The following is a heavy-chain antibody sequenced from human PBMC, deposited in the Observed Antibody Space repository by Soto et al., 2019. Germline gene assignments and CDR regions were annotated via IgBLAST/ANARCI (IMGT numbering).Heavy chain of an antibody. V-gene: IGHV1-69*01. CDR3: ASPRIAGHYFYTMDV. Sequence: QVQLVQSGAEVKKPGSSVRVSCKVSGDSFSTYAVSWVRQAPGQGLEWMGGIIAVFGTPSYAQKFKDRVTIIADESTTTVYMDLISLRSEDSAIYYCASPRIAGHYFYTMDVWGQGTTVAVSS. J-gene: IGHJ6*02. CDR1: GDSFSTYA. D-gene: IGHD6-6*01. CDR2: IIAVFGTP.